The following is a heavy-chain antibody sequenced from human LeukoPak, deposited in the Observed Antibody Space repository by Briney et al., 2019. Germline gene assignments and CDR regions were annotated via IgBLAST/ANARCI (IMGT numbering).Heavy chain of an antibody. V-gene: IGHV4-59*01. J-gene: IGHJ6*03. Sequence: SETLSLTCTVSGGAISSYYWSWIRQPPGKGLECMGYIYYSGSTNYNPSLKSRVTISVDTSKNQFSLKLSSVTAADTAVYYCARHIVVRGVISYMDVWGRGTTVTVSS. CDR1: GGAISSYY. CDR3: ARHIVVRGVISYMDV. CDR2: IYYSGST. D-gene: IGHD3-10*01.